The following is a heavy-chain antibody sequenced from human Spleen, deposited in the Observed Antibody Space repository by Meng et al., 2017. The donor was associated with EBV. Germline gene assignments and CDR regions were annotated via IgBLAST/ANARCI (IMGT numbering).Heavy chain of an antibody. V-gene: IGHV1-69*01. CDR2: LIPMSGAA. CDR1: GGTFSNYA. CDR3: ARDIGYQKMDP. Sequence: QVRLVRSGAEVKKPGSSVTASCKASGGTFSNYATNWVRQAPGQGLEWMGGLIPMSGAANYAQKFQDRVTITADESTSTAYMELRSLKYEDTAVYYCARDIGYQKMDPWGQGTLVTVSS. J-gene: IGHJ5*02. D-gene: IGHD6-13*01.